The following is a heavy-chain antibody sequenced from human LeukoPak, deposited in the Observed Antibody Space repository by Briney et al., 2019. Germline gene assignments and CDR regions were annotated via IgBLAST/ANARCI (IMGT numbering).Heavy chain of an antibody. CDR2: IDHSGRT. J-gene: IGHJ5*02. D-gene: IGHD2-15*01. Sequence: SETLSLTCAVSGGSSSSSNWWNWVRPPPGKGLEWIGEIDHSGRTNYNPSLKSRVTISVDKSKNQFSLKLSSVTAADTAVYYCARSHTRPPLPTERYCSGGSCYSKNWFDPWGQGTLVTVSS. V-gene: IGHV4-4*02. CDR3: ARSHTRPPLPTERYCSGGSCYSKNWFDP. CDR1: GGSSSSSNW.